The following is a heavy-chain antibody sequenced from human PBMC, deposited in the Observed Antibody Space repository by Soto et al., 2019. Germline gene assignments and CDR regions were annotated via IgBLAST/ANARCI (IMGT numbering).Heavy chain of an antibody. J-gene: IGHJ6*04. D-gene: IGHD6-19*01. CDR1: GCTFSRYA. CDR3: ARDIAVAGPTGEQKDYYYSGMAV. Sequence: ASVNVSCKASGCTFSRYAISCVRQAPGQGLEWMGGIIPIFGTANYAQKFQGRVTITADESTSTAYMELSSLRSEDTAVYYCARDIAVAGPTGEQKDYYYSGMAVWGKGTTVTVSS. V-gene: IGHV1-69*13. CDR2: IIPIFGTA.